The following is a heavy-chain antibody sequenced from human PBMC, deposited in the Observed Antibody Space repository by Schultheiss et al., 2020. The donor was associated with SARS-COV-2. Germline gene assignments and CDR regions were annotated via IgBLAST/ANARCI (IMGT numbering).Heavy chain of an antibody. J-gene: IGHJ6*02. CDR3: ARGPRVVPAASYGMDV. CDR1: GYTFTGYY. D-gene: IGHD2-2*01. Sequence: SVKVSCKASGYTFTGYYMHWVRQAPGQGLEWMGWINPIFGTANYAQKFQGRVTITADESTSTAYMELSSLRSEDTAVYYCARGPRVVPAASYGMDVWGQGTTVTVSS. CDR2: INPIFGTA. V-gene: IGHV1-69*13.